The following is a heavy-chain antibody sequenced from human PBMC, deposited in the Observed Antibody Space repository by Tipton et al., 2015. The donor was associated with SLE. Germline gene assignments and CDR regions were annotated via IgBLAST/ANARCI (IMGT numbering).Heavy chain of an antibody. Sequence: QVQLVQSGAELKKPGASVKVSCKASGYTFSSHGISWVRQAPGQGLEWMGWINIYNDKIDYAQKFQGRVTMTKDTSTGTVYLELKSLRSDDTAVYYCTRDALYYRNAFDIWGQGTMVTVSS. CDR2: INIYNDKI. V-gene: IGHV1-18*01. CDR1: GYTFSSHG. J-gene: IGHJ3*02. CDR3: TRDALYYRNAFDI. D-gene: IGHD1-14*01.